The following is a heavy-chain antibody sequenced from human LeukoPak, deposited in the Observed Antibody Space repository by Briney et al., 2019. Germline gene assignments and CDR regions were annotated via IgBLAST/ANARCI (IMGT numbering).Heavy chain of an antibody. J-gene: IGHJ5*02. CDR3: AKDRYGSGKSFNWFDP. CDR2: ISGSGGST. CDR1: GFTFSSYA. V-gene: IGHV3-23*01. Sequence: SGGSLRLSCAASGFTFSSYAMSWVRQAPGKGLEWVSAISGSGGSTYYADSVKGRFTISRDNSKNTLYLQMNSLRAEDTAVYYCAKDRYGSGKSFNWFDPWGQGTLVTVSS. D-gene: IGHD3-10*01.